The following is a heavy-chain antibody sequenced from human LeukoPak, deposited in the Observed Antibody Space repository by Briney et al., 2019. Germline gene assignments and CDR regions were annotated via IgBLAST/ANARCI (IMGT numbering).Heavy chain of an antibody. CDR1: GFTFSSYT. CDR2: ISSGSSYI. J-gene: IGHJ4*02. V-gene: IGHV3-21*04. Sequence: PGGSLRLSCAASGFTFSSYTMNWVRQAPGKGLEWVSIISSGSSYIHYADSVKGRFTISRDKSKNTLYLQMNSLRVEDTAIYYCAKSVVNSGTYIPFDSWGQGTLVTVSS. D-gene: IGHD1-26*01. CDR3: AKSVVNSGTYIPFDS.